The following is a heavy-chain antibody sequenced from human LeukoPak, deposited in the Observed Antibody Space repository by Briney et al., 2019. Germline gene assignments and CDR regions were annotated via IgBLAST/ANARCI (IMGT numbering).Heavy chain of an antibody. V-gene: IGHV3-33*06. CDR2: IWHDGSSK. Sequence: PGGSLRLSCAASGFIFSHYGMHWVRQAPGKGLEWVAVIWHDGSSKYYADSVNGRFTISRGNSENTVYLQMNSLRAEDTAVYYCAKDAQRGFDYSNSLEYWGQGDLVTVSS. J-gene: IGHJ4*02. CDR3: AKDAQRGFDYSNSLEY. D-gene: IGHD4-11*01. CDR1: GFIFSHYG.